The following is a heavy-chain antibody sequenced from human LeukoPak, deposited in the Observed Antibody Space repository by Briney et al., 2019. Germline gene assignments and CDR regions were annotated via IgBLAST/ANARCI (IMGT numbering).Heavy chain of an antibody. CDR3: ARGMEGSYYDYFDY. D-gene: IGHD1-26*01. CDR2: IYYSGST. Sequence: SGTLSLTCAVSGYSISGDSISSDYFWAWIRQPPGKGLEWIGSIYYSGSTNYNPSLKSRVTIPVDTSKNQFSLKLSSVTAADTAVYYCARGMEGSYYDYFDYWGQGTLVTVSS. CDR1: GYSISGDSISSDYF. V-gene: IGHV4-61*08. J-gene: IGHJ4*02.